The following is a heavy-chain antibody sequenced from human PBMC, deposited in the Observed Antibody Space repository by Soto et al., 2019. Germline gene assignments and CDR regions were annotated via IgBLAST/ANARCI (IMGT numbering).Heavy chain of an antibody. J-gene: IGHJ4*02. V-gene: IGHV3-53*01. Sequence: GGSLRLSCAASGFTVSSNYMSWVRQAPGKGLEWVSVIYSGGSTYYADSVKGRFTISRDNSKNTLYLQMNSLRAEDTAVYYCAAGDSGYHLTRNYFDYWGQGTMVTFSS. CDR2: IYSGGST. CDR3: AAGDSGYHLTRNYFDY. D-gene: IGHD5-12*01. CDR1: GFTVSSNY.